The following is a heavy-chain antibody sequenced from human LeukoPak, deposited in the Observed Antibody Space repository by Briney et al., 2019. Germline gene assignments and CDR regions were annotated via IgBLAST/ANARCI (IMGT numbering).Heavy chain of an antibody. D-gene: IGHD1-26*01. V-gene: IGHV1-69*04. J-gene: IGHJ6*02. CDR3: ARGYSNYYYGLDV. CDR2: IIPILGIA. Sequence: ASVKVSCKASGGTFSSYAISWVRQAPGQGLEWMGRIIPILGIADYAQKFQGRVTITADKSTSTAYMELRSLRSEDTAVYYCARGYSNYYYGLDVWGQGTTVTVSS. CDR1: GGTFSSYA.